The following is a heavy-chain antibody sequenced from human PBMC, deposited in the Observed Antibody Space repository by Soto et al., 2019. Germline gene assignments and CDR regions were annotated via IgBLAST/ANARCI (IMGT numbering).Heavy chain of an antibody. CDR2: IHYSGST. CDR3: ARQPKYTNTWLTDY. V-gene: IGHV4-39*01. CDR1: GGSISSSTYY. D-gene: IGHD6-13*01. Sequence: SETLSLTCTVSGGSISSSTYYWGWIRQPPGKGLEWIANIHYSGSTYYNPSLKSRVTISVDTSKNQFSLKLSSVTAADTVVYYCARQPKYTNTWLTDYWGQGTLVTVSS. J-gene: IGHJ4*02.